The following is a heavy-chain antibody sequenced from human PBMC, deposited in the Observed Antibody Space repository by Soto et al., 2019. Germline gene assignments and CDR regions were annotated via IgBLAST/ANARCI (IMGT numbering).Heavy chain of an antibody. D-gene: IGHD3-16*02. CDR3: AVGGGDLSLTPFDY. V-gene: IGHV3-30-3*01. CDR2: ISTDGTNQ. J-gene: IGHJ4*02. Sequence: PGGSLRLSCVASGFNFKAYGMHWVRQAPGKGLEWVAVISTDGTNQHHADSVKGRFTISRDNFKNTLYLQMNSLRPEETAVYFCAVGGGDLSLTPFDYWGQGTLVTVSS. CDR1: GFNFKAYG.